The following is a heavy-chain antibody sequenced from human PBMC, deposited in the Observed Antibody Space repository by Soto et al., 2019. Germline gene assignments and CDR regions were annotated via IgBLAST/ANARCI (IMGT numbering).Heavy chain of an antibody. CDR1: GGTFSHYA. J-gene: IGHJ6*02. Sequence: QVQLVQSGAEVKKPGSSVKVSCKASGGTFSHYAISWVRQAPGQGLEWMGGIITIFGTANYAQKFQGRVTIIADESTSPAYIGLSSLRSEETAVYYCARVSLSTWNDAGVEYDGMDVWGQGTTVTVSS. CDR2: IITIFGTA. D-gene: IGHD1-1*01. CDR3: ARVSLSTWNDAGVEYDGMDV. V-gene: IGHV1-69*01.